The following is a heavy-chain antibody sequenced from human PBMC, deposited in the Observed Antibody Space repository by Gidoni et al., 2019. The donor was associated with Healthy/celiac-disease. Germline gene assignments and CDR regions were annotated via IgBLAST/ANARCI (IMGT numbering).Heavy chain of an antibody. CDR2: ISGSGGST. V-gene: IGHV3-23*01. D-gene: IGHD5-18*01. J-gene: IGHJ5*02. CDR1: GFTFSSYA. CDR3: AKERIQLPTHTNWFDP. Sequence: EVQLLEAGGGLVQPGGSLRLSCSASGFTFSSYAMRWVRQAPGKGLEWVSAISGSGGSTYYADSVKGRFTISRDNSKNTLYLQMNSLRAEDTAVYYCAKERIQLPTHTNWFDPWGQGTLVTVSS.